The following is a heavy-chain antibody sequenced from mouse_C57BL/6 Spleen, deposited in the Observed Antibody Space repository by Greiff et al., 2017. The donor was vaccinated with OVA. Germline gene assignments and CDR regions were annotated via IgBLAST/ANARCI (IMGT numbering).Heavy chain of an antibody. Sequence: VQLQQPGAELVRPGTSVKLSCKASGYTFTSYWMHWVKQRPGQGLEWIGVIDPSDSYTNYNQKFKGKATLTVDTSSSTAYMQLSSLTSEDSAVYYCARSYSNYVYYAMDYWGQGTSVTVSS. CDR1: GYTFTSYW. D-gene: IGHD2-5*01. J-gene: IGHJ4*01. CDR3: ARSYSNYVYYAMDY. V-gene: IGHV1-59*01. CDR2: IDPSDSYT.